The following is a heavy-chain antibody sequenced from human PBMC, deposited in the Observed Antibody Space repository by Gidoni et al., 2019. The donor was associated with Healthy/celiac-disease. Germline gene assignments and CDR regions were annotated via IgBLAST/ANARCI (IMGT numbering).Heavy chain of an antibody. J-gene: IGHJ6*02. CDR1: GFTFISYG. Sequence: QVQLVESGGGVVQPGRSLRLSCAASGFTFISYGMHWVRQAPGKGLEWVAVISYDGSNKYYADSVKGRFTISRDNSKNTLYLQMNSLRAEDTAVYYCAKDRDGDYVVEYYYYGMDVWGQGTTVTVSS. V-gene: IGHV3-30*18. D-gene: IGHD4-17*01. CDR2: ISYDGSNK. CDR3: AKDRDGDYVVEYYYYGMDV.